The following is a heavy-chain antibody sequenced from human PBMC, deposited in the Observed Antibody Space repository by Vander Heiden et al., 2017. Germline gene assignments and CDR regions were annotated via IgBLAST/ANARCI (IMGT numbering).Heavy chain of an antibody. CDR1: GFTFSSYG. CDR3: AKLRRDDYGDYAFDI. J-gene: IGHJ3*02. Sequence: QVQLVESGGGVVQPGRSLRLSCAASGFTFSSYGMHWVRQAPGKGLEWVAVISYDGSNKYYADSVKGRFTISRDNSKNTLYMQMNRLRAEDTAVYYCAKLRRDDYGDYAFDIRGQGTMVTVSS. D-gene: IGHD4-17*01. V-gene: IGHV3-30*18. CDR2: ISYDGSNK.